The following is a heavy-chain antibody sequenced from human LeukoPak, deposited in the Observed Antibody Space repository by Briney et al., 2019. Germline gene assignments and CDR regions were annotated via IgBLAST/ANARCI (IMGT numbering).Heavy chain of an antibody. CDR1: GFTFSSYS. Sequence: GGSLRLSCAASGFTFSSYSMNWVRQAPGKGLEWVSSISSSSSYIYYADSVKGRFTISRDNAKNSLYLQMNSLRAEDTAVYYCARDPAPYSSTPGPFDYWGQGTLVTVSS. CDR3: ARDPAPYSSTPGPFDY. J-gene: IGHJ4*02. CDR2: ISSSSSYI. V-gene: IGHV3-21*01. D-gene: IGHD6-13*01.